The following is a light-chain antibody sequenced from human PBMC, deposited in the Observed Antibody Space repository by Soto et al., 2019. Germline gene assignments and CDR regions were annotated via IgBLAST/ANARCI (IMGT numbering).Light chain of an antibody. Sequence: QSALTQPASVSGSPGQSITIPCTGTSSDVGSYNLVSWYQQHPGKAPKLMIYEGSKRPSAVANRLSGCKSGTTASLRISGIQAEGEAEYYCCSYAGSSNVFGGGTKLTVL. CDR2: EGS. CDR1: SSDVGSYNL. J-gene: IGLJ2*01. CDR3: CSYAGSSNV. V-gene: IGLV2-23*01.